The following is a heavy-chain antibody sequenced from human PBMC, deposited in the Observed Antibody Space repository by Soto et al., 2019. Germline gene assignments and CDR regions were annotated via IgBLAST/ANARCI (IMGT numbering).Heavy chain of an antibody. J-gene: IGHJ6*03. D-gene: IGHD6-6*01. CDR2: ISAYNGDT. Sequence: QVQLLESGAEVKKPGASVKVSCKASGYTFTNSGITWVRQAPGQGLEWMGWISAYNGDTHYTQRLQGRVTMTTDTSRSTAYMGLRGLRSDETAVYYCARVRRLVGYFYYYMGVWGKGTTVTVS. V-gene: IGHV1-18*01. CDR3: ARVRRLVGYFYYYMGV. CDR1: GYTFTNSG.